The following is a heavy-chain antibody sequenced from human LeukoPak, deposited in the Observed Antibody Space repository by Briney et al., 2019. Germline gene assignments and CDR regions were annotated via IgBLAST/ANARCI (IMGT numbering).Heavy chain of an antibody. CDR1: GFTFSSYA. CDR2: ISYDGSNK. Sequence: GGSLRLSCAASGFTFSSYAMHWVRQAPGKGLEWVAVISYDGSNKYYADSVKGRFTISRDNSKNTLYLQMNSLRAEDTAVYYWARGSSSSWYYFDSWGQGPLFTVSS. V-gene: IGHV3-30-3*01. J-gene: IGHJ4*02. CDR3: ARGSSSSWYYFDS. D-gene: IGHD6-13*01.